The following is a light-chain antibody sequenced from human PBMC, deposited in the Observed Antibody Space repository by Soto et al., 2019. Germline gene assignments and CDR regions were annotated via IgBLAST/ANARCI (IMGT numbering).Light chain of an antibody. Sequence: DVQMTQSPSSLSASVGDSVTITCRASQDIKSELDWYQQRPGEAPKSLIFGASNLLDGVPSKFSGSGSGSEFTLTISSLQPEDAATYFCQQSKSHPLTFGGGTKVEI. CDR3: QQSKSHPLT. V-gene: IGKV1-16*02. CDR2: GAS. J-gene: IGKJ4*02. CDR1: QDIKSE.